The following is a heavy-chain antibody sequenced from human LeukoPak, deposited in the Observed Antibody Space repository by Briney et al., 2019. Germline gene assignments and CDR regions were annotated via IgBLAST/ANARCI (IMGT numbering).Heavy chain of an antibody. CDR3: ARLGYSSSSGGY. V-gene: IGHV4-34*01. D-gene: IGHD6-6*01. Sequence: SETLSLTCAVYGGSFSGYYRSWIRQPPGKGLEWIGEINHSGSTNYNPSLKSRVTISVDTSKNQFSLKLSSVTAADTAVYYCARLGYSSSSGGYWGQGTLVTVSS. J-gene: IGHJ4*02. CDR1: GGSFSGYY. CDR2: INHSGST.